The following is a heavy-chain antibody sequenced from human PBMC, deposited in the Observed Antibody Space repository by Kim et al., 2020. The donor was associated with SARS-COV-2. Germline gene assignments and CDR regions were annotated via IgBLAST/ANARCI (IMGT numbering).Heavy chain of an antibody. J-gene: IGHJ3*02. CDR2: INPNTSAS. V-gene: IGHV1-2*02. CDR3: ARGGIGYCDYSGCYHAFDI. D-gene: IGHD2-15*01. CDR1: GYPFTAYY. Sequence: ASVKVSCKASGYPFTAYYVHWVRQAPGQGLEWMGWINPNTSASDSAQHFQTSVTMTRDKAINTVYMHLSSLRSDDTAIYYCARGGIGYCDYSGCYHAFDI.